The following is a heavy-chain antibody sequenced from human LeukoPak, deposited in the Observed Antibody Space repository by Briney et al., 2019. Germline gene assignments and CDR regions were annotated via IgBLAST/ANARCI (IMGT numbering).Heavy chain of an antibody. CDR2: ISWNSGSI. D-gene: IGHD5-18*01. CDR1: GFTFSSYG. Sequence: GGSLRLSCAASGFTFSSYGMHWVRQAPGKGLEWVSGISWNSGSIGYADSVKGRFTISRDNAKNSLYLQMNSLRAEDTALYYCAKAGYSYGKIDYWGQGTLVTVSS. CDR3: AKAGYSYGKIDY. J-gene: IGHJ4*02. V-gene: IGHV3-9*01.